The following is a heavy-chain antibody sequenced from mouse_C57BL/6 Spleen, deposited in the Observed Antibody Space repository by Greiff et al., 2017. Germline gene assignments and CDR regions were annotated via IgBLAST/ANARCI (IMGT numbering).Heavy chain of an antibody. Sequence: QVQLKESGPGLVAPSQSLSITCTVSGFSLTSYGVDWVRQSPGKGLEWLGVIWGVGSTNYNSALKSRLSISKDNSKSQVFLKMNSLQTEDTAMYYCASRETGPFAYWGQGTLVTVSA. CDR2: IWGVGST. J-gene: IGHJ3*01. D-gene: IGHD4-1*01. V-gene: IGHV2-6*01. CDR1: GFSLTSYG. CDR3: ASRETGPFAY.